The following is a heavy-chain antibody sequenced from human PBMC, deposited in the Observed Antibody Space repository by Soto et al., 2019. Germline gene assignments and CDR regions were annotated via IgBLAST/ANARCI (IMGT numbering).Heavy chain of an antibody. D-gene: IGHD3-22*01. CDR2: IIPVFGTP. CDR3: ARGDATKIVVTTYYAMDV. Sequence: QVQLVQSGAEVKKPGSSVKVSCKASGGSLSNYGISWVRQAPGQGLEWMGAIIPVFGTPNYAQKFQDRVTNTAYEYTTTVYMEVRSRTSEDTAVYYCARGDATKIVVTTYYAMDVWGQGTTVTVSS. J-gene: IGHJ6*02. V-gene: IGHV1-69*12. CDR1: GGSLSNYG.